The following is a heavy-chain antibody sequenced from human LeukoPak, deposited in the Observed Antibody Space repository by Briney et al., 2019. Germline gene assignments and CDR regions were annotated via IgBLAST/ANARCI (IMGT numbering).Heavy chain of an antibody. CDR1: GFTFSSYI. J-gene: IGHJ4*02. V-gene: IGHV3-48*01. CDR2: ISSSTSTI. Sequence: GGSLRLSCAASGFTFSSYIMNWVRQAPGKGLEWVSYISSSTSTIYYADSVKGRFTISRDNAKNSLYLQMNSLRAEDTAVYYCARDQRATASTGSYFDYWGQGTLVTVSS. D-gene: IGHD1-1*01. CDR3: ARDQRATASTGSYFDY.